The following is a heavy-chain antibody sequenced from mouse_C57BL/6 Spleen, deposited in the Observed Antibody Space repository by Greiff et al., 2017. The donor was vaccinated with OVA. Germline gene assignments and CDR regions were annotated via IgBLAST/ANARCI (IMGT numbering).Heavy chain of an antibody. V-gene: IGHV1-18*01. CDR2: INPNNGGT. CDR3: ARSRYDYDEGYAMDY. D-gene: IGHD2-4*01. Sequence: EVQLQQSGPELVKPGASVKIPCKASGYTFTDYNMDWVKQSHGKSLEWIGDINPNNGGTIYNQKFKGKATLTVDKSSSTAYMELRSLTSEDTAVYYCARSRYDYDEGYAMDYWGQGTSVTVSS. J-gene: IGHJ4*01. CDR1: GYTFTDYN.